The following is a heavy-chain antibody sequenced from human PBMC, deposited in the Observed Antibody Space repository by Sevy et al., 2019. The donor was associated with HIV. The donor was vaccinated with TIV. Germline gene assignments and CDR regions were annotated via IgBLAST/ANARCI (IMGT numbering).Heavy chain of an antibody. V-gene: IGHV3-30*18. Sequence: GGYLRLSCAVSGFIFKNYGMHWVRQAPGKGLEWVALISNDGSDKSYADSVKGRLTVSRDNSKDTLYLQMNSLRPEDTAVYYCANSRGRFYGSSWLYYDYSLDVWGQGTTVTVSS. CDR1: GFIFKNYG. CDR3: ANSRGRFYGSSWLYYDYSLDV. CDR2: ISNDGSDK. D-gene: IGHD6-13*01. J-gene: IGHJ6*02.